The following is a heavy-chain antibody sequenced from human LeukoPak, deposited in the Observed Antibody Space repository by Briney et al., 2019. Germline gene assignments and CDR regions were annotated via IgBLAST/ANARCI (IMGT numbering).Heavy chain of an antibody. Sequence: GASVKVSCKASGYTFTSYYMHWVRQAPGQGLEWMGIINPIGGSTSYAQKFQGRVTMTRDTSTSTVYMELSSLRSEDTAVYYCARSRTPVRAYCGGDCYADAFDIWGQGTMVTVSS. CDR1: GYTFTSYY. CDR2: INPIGGST. V-gene: IGHV1-46*01. CDR3: ARSRTPVRAYCGGDCYADAFDI. J-gene: IGHJ3*02. D-gene: IGHD2-21*02.